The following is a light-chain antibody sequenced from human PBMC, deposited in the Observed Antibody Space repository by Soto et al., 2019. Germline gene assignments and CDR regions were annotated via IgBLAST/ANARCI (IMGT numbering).Light chain of an antibody. Sequence: QSVLTQPPSVSGAPGQRVTISCTGSSSNIGAGYDVHWYQQLPGTAPKLLIYGNDQRPSGVPDRFSGSKSGTSASLAISGLQSEDEVDYYCASWDDSLNGPVFGGGTQLTVL. CDR2: GND. V-gene: IGLV1-40*01. CDR3: ASWDDSLNGPV. CDR1: SSNIGAGYD. J-gene: IGLJ3*02.